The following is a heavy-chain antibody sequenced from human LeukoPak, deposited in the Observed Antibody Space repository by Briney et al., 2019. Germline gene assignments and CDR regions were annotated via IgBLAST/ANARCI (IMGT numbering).Heavy chain of an antibody. CDR1: GYTFTSYG. Sequence: ASVNVSCKASGYTFTSYGISWVRQAPGQGLEWMGWISAYNGNTNYAQKLQGRVTMTTDTSTNTAYMELRSLRSDDTAVYYCARDKLLWFGELLSFVYYYGMDVWGQGTTVTVSS. D-gene: IGHD3-10*01. J-gene: IGHJ6*02. CDR2: ISAYNGNT. V-gene: IGHV1-18*01. CDR3: ARDKLLWFGELLSFVYYYGMDV.